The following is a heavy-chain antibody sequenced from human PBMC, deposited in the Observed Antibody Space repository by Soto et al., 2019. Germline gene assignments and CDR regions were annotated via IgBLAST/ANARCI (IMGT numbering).Heavy chain of an antibody. Sequence: GASVKVSCKASGGTLSSYAISWVRQAPGQGLEWMGGIIPIFGTANYAQKFQGRVTITADESTSTAYMELSSLRSEDTAVYYCARRDFWSGYSRNYYYGMDVWGQGTTVTVSS. J-gene: IGHJ6*02. D-gene: IGHD3-3*01. CDR2: IIPIFGTA. CDR1: GGTLSSYA. CDR3: ARRDFWSGYSRNYYYGMDV. V-gene: IGHV1-69*13.